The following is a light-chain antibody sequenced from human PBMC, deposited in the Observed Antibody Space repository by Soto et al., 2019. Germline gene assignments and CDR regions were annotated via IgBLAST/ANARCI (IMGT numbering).Light chain of an antibody. CDR3: TSYAGSNDRYV. J-gene: IGLJ1*01. CDR1: SSDVGAYKY. Sequence: QSVLTQPPSASGSPGQSVTISCTGTSSDVGAYKYVSWYQHHPSKAPKLIIYEVSQRPSGVPDRFSGSKSGNTASLTVSGLQAEDEAHYYCTSYAGSNDRYVFGTGTKVTVL. CDR2: EVS. V-gene: IGLV2-8*01.